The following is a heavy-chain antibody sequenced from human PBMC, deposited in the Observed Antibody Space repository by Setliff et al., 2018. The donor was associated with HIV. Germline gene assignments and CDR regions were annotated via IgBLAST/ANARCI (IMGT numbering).Heavy chain of an antibody. CDR2: IYYSGST. Sequence: TSETLSLTCTVSGGSINTGAYYWSWIRQHPGRGLEWIGYIYYSGSTHYNPSLKSRVTISMDTSKNQFSLKLNSVTAADTAVYYCAKDRSGSYRTFDYWGPGILVTVSS. CDR1: GGSINTGAYY. CDR3: AKDRSGSYRTFDY. J-gene: IGHJ4*02. V-gene: IGHV4-31*03. D-gene: IGHD1-26*01.